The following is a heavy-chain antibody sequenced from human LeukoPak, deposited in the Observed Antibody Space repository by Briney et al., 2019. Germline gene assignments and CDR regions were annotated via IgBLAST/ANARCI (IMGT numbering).Heavy chain of an antibody. CDR2: IYTSGST. V-gene: IGHV4-4*07. D-gene: IGHD3-22*01. CDR3: ASTRYDYYDSSGEVSYYMDV. J-gene: IGHJ6*03. CDR1: GGSTSTYY. Sequence: SETLSLTCTVSGGSTSTYYWSWIRQPAGKGLEWIGRIYTSGSTTYNPSLKSRVTMSVDTSKNQFSLKLSSVTAADTALYYCASTRYDYYDSSGEVSYYMDVWGKGTTVTISS.